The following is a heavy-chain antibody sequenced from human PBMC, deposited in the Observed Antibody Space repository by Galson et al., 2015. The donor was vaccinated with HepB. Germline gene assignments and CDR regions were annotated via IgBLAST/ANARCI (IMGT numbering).Heavy chain of an antibody. J-gene: IGHJ3*02. CDR3: ARDFSPTMTHDAFDI. Sequence: SLRLSCAGSGFIFRHHAMAWIRQAPGKGLEWVSGINGRGSTRSYSDAVKGRFTISRDNAKNSLSLQMSSLRVEDTAIYYCARDFSPTMTHDAFDIWGQGTIVTVS. CDR2: INGRGSTR. D-gene: IGHD4-17*01. V-gene: IGHV3-23*01. CDR1: GFIFRHHA.